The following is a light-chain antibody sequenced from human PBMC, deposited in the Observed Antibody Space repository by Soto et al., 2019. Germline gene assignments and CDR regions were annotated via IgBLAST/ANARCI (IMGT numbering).Light chain of an antibody. J-gene: IGLJ3*02. Sequence: QSALTQPASVSGSPGQSITFPCTGNSDDIGNFNLVSWYQQYPGKAPKLILYEVNKRPLGVSDRFSGSKSGNTASLTISGLQAEDEADYHCCSYAGSRWVFGGGTKVTVL. CDR1: SDDIGNFNL. V-gene: IGLV2-23*02. CDR2: EVN. CDR3: CSYAGSRWV.